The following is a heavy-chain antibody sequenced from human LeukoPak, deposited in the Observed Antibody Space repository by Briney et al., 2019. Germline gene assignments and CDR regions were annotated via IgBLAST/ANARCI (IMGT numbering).Heavy chain of an antibody. CDR3: ATPLDYYDRSDSHQGGD. Sequence: GGSLRLSCAASGFTFSRHWMTWVRQAPGKGLEWVANIRHDGSEKNYVDSVKGRFTISRDNAKNSLYLQMNSLRAEDTAVYYCATPLDYYDRSDSHQGGDWGQGTLVTVSS. CDR2: IRHDGSEK. V-gene: IGHV3-7*03. D-gene: IGHD3-22*01. CDR1: GFTFSRHW. J-gene: IGHJ4*02.